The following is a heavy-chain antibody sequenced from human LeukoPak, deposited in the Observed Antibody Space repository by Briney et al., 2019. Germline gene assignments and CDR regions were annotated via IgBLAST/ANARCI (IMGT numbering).Heavy chain of an antibody. D-gene: IGHD3-10*01. Sequence: GASVKVSCTASGYTFTSYYMHWVRQAPGQGLEWMGWINPNSGGTNYAQKFQGRVTMTRDTSISTAYMELSRLRSDDTAVYYCARGITMVRGVYRSGAFSLCYWGQETLVTVSS. CDR1: GYTFTSYY. J-gene: IGHJ4*02. CDR2: INPNSGGT. V-gene: IGHV1-2*02. CDR3: ARGITMVRGVYRSGAFSLCY.